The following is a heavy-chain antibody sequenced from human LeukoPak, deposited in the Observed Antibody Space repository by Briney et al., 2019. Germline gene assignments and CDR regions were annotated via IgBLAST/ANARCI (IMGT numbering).Heavy chain of an antibody. V-gene: IGHV3-23*01. CDR3: AKSQDGGRLFHFDY. Sequence: GGSLRLSCAASGFTFSSYAMSWVRQAPGKGLEWVSVISGSGGSTYSADSVKGRFTISRDNSKNTLYLQMNSLRAEDTAVYFCAKSQDGGRLFHFDYWGQGTLVTVSS. CDR1: GFTFSSYA. D-gene: IGHD1-26*01. CDR2: ISGSGGST. J-gene: IGHJ4*02.